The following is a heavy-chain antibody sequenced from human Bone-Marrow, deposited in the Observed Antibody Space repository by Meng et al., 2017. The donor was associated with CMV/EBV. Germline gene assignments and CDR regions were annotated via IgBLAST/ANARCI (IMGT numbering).Heavy chain of an antibody. CDR3: ARDSGYSVCMDV. CDR1: GGTFSSYA. Sequence: SVKVSCKASGGTFSSYAISWVRQAPGQGLEWMGGIIPIFGTANYAQKLQGRVTITTDESTSTAYMELSRLRSDDTAVYYCARDSGYSVCMDVWGQGTTVTVSS. CDR2: IIPIFGTA. J-gene: IGHJ6*02. V-gene: IGHV1-69*05. D-gene: IGHD6-13*01.